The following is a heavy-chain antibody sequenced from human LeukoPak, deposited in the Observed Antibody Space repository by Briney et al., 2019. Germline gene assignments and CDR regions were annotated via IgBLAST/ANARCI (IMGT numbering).Heavy chain of an antibody. CDR1: GYTFSGYY. CDR3: ARVQYQLLFEGNWFDP. D-gene: IGHD2-2*01. Sequence: GASVKVSCKASGYTFSGYYIHWVRQAPGQGLEWMGWINPNSGDTHYAQKFQGRVTMTRDTSSSTAYMDLISLISDDTAVYYCARVQYQLLFEGNWFDPWGQGTLVTVSS. V-gene: IGHV1-2*02. J-gene: IGHJ5*02. CDR2: INPNSGDT.